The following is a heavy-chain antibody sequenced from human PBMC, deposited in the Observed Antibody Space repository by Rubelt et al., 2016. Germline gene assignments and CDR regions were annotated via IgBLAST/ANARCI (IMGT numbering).Heavy chain of an antibody. V-gene: IGHV3-23*01. D-gene: IGHD3/OR15-3a*01. Sequence: DSVKGRFTISRDNSKNTLYLHMHSLRAGDTAVYYCAKELWTGYKNDVWGQGTLVTVSS. CDR3: AKELWTGYKNDV. J-gene: IGHJ4*02.